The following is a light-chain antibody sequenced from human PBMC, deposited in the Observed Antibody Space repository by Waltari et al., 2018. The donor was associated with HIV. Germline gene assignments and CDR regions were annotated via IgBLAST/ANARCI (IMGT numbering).Light chain of an antibody. Sequence: QSVLTQPPSVSGTPGQKVTISCSGGSSTIGSNTVNWYQQLPGTAPKLLIYSNNQRSSGVPDRFSGSKSGTSASLAISGLQSDDETDYYCAVRDDRLNGVLFGGGTRLTVL. CDR1: SSTIGSNT. J-gene: IGLJ2*01. CDR2: SNN. CDR3: AVRDDRLNGVL. V-gene: IGLV1-44*01.